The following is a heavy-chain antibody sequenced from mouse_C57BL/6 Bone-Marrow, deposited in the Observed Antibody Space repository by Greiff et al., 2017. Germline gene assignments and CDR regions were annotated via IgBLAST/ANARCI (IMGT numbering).Heavy chain of an antibody. Sequence: QVQLQQPGAELVKPGASVKLSCKASGYTFTSYWMDWVKQRPGQGLEWIGNIYPSDSETHYNQKFKGKATLTVDKSSSTAYMQLSSLTSEDSAVYYCAINEGEYGYDFEYWGQGTTLTVSS. CDR1: GYTFTSYW. V-gene: IGHV1-61*01. J-gene: IGHJ2*01. CDR3: AINEGEYGYDFEY. CDR2: IYPSDSET. D-gene: IGHD5-2*01.